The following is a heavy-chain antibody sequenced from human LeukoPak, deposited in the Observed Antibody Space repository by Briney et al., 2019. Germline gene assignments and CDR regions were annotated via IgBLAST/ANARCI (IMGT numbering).Heavy chain of an antibody. D-gene: IGHD6-19*01. CDR3: AKDIRGSGWSKYSDY. Sequence: GRSVSLSRASSVFIFRRYAMSWVRQAPGKGLEWVSKFSGTGGTTSYAGSVKGGSTISRDNSKNTLYLQMNSLRAEDTAVYYCAKDIRGSGWSKYSDYWGQGTLVSVSS. V-gene: IGHV3-23*01. J-gene: IGHJ4*02. CDR1: VFIFRRYA. CDR2: FSGTGGTT.